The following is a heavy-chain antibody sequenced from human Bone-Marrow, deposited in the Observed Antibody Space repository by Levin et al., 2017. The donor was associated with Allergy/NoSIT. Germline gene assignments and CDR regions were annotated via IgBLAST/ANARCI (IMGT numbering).Heavy chain of an antibody. J-gene: IGHJ2*01. D-gene: IGHD4-17*01. CDR2: ISSSSSYI. CDR1: GFTFSSYS. Sequence: GGSLRLSCAASGFTFSSYSMNWVRQAPGKGLEWVSSISSSSSYIYYADSVKGRFTISRDNAKNSLYLQMNSLRAEDTAVYYCARKRRNYGDYVWYFDLWGRGTLVTVSS. V-gene: IGHV3-21*01. CDR3: ARKRRNYGDYVWYFDL.